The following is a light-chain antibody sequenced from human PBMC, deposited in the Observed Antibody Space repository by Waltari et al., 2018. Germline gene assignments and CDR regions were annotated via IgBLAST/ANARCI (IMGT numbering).Light chain of an antibody. J-gene: IGKJ3*01. V-gene: IGKV4-1*01. CDR1: QSLLYSSNNKNY. Sequence: DIVMTQPPDSLAVSLGERATIHCTSSQSLLYSSNNKNYLAWYQQKPGQPPKLLIYWASSRESGVPDRFSGSGSGTDFTLTISSLQAEDVAVYYCHQYYSAPFTFGPGTTVDIK. CDR2: WAS. CDR3: HQYYSAPFT.